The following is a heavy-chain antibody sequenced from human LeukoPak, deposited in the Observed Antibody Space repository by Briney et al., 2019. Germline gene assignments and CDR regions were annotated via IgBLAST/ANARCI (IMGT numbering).Heavy chain of an antibody. Sequence: SETLSLTCTVSGGSIRSYFWSWLRQPPGKGLEWIGYIWDTEITDYNPSLKSRVTISLDTSKNHFSLKLRSVTSADTALYFCARGLVLATDDAFDIWGQGTLVTVSS. D-gene: IGHD5-12*01. CDR2: IWDTEIT. CDR3: ARGLVLATDDAFDI. CDR1: GGSIRSYF. J-gene: IGHJ3*02. V-gene: IGHV4-59*01.